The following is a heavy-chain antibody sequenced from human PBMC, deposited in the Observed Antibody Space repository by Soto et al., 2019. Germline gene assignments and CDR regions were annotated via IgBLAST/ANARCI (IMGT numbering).Heavy chain of an antibody. V-gene: IGHV4-39*07. D-gene: IGHD7-27*01. J-gene: IGHJ4*02. Sequence: SETLSLTCTVSGGSISSSSYYWGWIRQPPGKGLEWIGSIYYSGSTYYNPSLKSRVTISVDTSKNQISLKFPTVTAADTAVYYCTRANWYSEYWGQGTLVTVSS. CDR3: TRANWYSEY. CDR2: IYYSGST. CDR1: GGSISSSSYY.